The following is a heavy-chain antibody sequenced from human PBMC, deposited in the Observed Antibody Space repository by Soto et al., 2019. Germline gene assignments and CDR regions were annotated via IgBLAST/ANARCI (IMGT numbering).Heavy chain of an antibody. Sequence: QVQLVQSGAEVQKPGASVKVSCKASGYTFTSYGISWVRQAPGQGLEWMGWISAYNGNTNYAQKLQARGTRTTETSTSTAYMELRSLRSDDTAVYYCARAYQDIVVVIAIAYAFDNWGQGTMVTVSS. V-gene: IGHV1-18*04. J-gene: IGHJ3*02. CDR1: GYTFTSYG. CDR2: ISAYNGNT. CDR3: ARAYQDIVVVIAIAYAFDN. D-gene: IGHD2-21*01.